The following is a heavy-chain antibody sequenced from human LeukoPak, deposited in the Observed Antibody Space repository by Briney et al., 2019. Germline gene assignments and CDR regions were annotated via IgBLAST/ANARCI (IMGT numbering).Heavy chain of an antibody. J-gene: IGHJ6*04. D-gene: IGHD3-9*01. Sequence: GGSLRLSCAASGFTFSGFAMSWVRQAPGKGLEWVSVDSVKGRFTISRDNSKNTLYLQMNSLRAEDTAVYYCARVLYILRYFDYWGKGTTVTISS. CDR1: GFTFSGFA. V-gene: IGHV3-53*01. CDR3: ARVLYILRYFDY.